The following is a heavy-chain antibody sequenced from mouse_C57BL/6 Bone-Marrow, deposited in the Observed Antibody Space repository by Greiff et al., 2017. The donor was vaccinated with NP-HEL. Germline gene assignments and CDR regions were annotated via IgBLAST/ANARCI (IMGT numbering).Heavy chain of an antibody. CDR1: GYTFTSYG. J-gene: IGHJ3*01. CDR2: IYPRSGNT. D-gene: IGHD3-2*02. Sequence: VQLQQSGAELARPGASVKLSCKAFGYTFTSYGISWVKQRTGQGLEWIGEIYPRSGNTYYNEKFKGKATLTADKSSSTAYMELRSLTSEDSAVYFCARRTAQAFAYWGQGTLVTVSA. V-gene: IGHV1-81*01. CDR3: ARRTAQAFAY.